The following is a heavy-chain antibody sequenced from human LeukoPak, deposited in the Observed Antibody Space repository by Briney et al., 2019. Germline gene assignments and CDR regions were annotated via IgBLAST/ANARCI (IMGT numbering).Heavy chain of an antibody. J-gene: IGHJ4*02. Sequence: SQTLSLTCTVSGGSNSSGDYYWSWIRQPPGKGLEWIGYIYYSGSTYYNPSLKSRVTISVDTSKNQFSLKLSSVTAADTAVYYCARTTMTTVVYDYWGQGTLVTVSS. D-gene: IGHD4-23*01. CDR1: GGSNSSGDYY. V-gene: IGHV4-30-4*08. CDR3: ARTTMTTVVYDY. CDR2: IYYSGST.